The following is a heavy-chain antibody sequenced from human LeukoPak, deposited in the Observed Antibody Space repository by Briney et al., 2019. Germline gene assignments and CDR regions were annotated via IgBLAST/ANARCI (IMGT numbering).Heavy chain of an antibody. J-gene: IGHJ4*02. CDR1: GGSFSGYY. CDR3: ASREVLSSFPYYFDY. D-gene: IGHD3-3*01. CDR2: INHSGST. Sequence: SSETLSLTCAVYGGSFSGYYWSWIRQPPGKGLEWIGEINHSGSTNYNPSLKSRVTISVDTSKNQFSLKLSSVTAADTAVYYCASREVLSSFPYYFDYWGQGTLVTVSS. V-gene: IGHV4-34*01.